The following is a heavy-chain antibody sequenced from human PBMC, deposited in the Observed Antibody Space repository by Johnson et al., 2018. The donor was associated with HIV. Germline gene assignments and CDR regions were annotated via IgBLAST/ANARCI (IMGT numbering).Heavy chain of an antibody. D-gene: IGHD4-23*01. Sequence: QVQLVESGGGLVKPGGSLRLSCVASRLTLSDSYMSWIRQAPGKGLEWVSYISGSGNAIYYADSVKGRFTISRDNFKNTLYLQMNSLRAEDTAVYYCARDFNSGSPDGAFDIWGQGTMVTVSS. V-gene: IGHV3-11*01. CDR3: ARDFNSGSPDGAFDI. J-gene: IGHJ3*02. CDR2: ISGSGNAI. CDR1: RLTLSDSY.